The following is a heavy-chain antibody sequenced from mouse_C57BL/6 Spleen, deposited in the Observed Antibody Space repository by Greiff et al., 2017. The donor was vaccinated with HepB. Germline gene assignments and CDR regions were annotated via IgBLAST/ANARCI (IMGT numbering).Heavy chain of an antibody. J-gene: IGHJ2*01. CDR1: GYTFTSYT. CDR2: INPSSGYT. V-gene: IGHV1-4*01. Sequence: LVESGAELARPGASVKMSCKASGYTFTSYTMHWVKQRPGQGLEWIGYINPSSGYTKYNQKFKDKATLTADKSSSTAYMQLSSLTSEDSAVYYCARTDYYGSSYFDYWGQGTTLTVSS. D-gene: IGHD1-1*01. CDR3: ARTDYYGSSYFDY.